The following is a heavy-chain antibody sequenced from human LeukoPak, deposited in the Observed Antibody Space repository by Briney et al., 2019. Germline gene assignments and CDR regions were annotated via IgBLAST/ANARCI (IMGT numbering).Heavy chain of an antibody. CDR1: GFTFSTYA. CDR2: FSNSGET. CDR3: ARRSGIAVAGAFDY. V-gene: IGHV3-23*01. J-gene: IGHJ4*02. Sequence: GGSLRLSCAASGFTFSTYAMAWVRQAPGKGLEWVSAFSNSGETYYADSVKGRFTISRDNSKNTLYLQMNSLRAEDTAVYYCARRSGIAVAGAFDYWGQGTLVTVSS. D-gene: IGHD6-19*01.